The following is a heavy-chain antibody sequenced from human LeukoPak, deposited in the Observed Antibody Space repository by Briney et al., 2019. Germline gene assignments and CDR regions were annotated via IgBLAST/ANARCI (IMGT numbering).Heavy chain of an antibody. Sequence: SETLSLTCTVSGGSISSYYWSWIRQPPGKGLEWIGYIYYSGSTNYNPSLKSRVTISVDTSKNQFSLKLSSVTAADTAVYYCARELGYCSGGSCHSGFDPWGQGTLVTVSS. CDR2: IYYSGST. D-gene: IGHD2-15*01. J-gene: IGHJ5*02. CDR3: ARELGYCSGGSCHSGFDP. CDR1: GGSISSYY. V-gene: IGHV4-59*12.